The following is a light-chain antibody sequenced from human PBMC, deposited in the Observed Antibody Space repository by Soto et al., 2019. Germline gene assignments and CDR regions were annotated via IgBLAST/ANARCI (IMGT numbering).Light chain of an antibody. J-gene: IGKJ4*01. V-gene: IGKV3-11*01. Sequence: EIVLTQSPATLSLSPGDRATLSCRASQSVSSFLAWYQQKPGQAPRLLIYDASNRATGIPARFSGSGSGTDFTLTISSLEAEDFGVYYCQHRRNWPLTFGGGTKVEIK. CDR1: QSVSSF. CDR2: DAS. CDR3: QHRRNWPLT.